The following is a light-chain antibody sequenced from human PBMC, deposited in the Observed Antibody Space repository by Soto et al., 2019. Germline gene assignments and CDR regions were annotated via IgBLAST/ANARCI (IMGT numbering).Light chain of an antibody. Sequence: QSVLTQPASVSGSLGQSITISCTGTSSDVGGYNDVSWYQQHPGKAPEFMIYDVSNRPSGVSNRFSGSKSGNTASLTISGLQAEDEADYYCSSYTSSSTYVFGTGTKVTVL. CDR1: SSDVGGYND. J-gene: IGLJ1*01. V-gene: IGLV2-14*01. CDR3: SSYTSSSTYV. CDR2: DVS.